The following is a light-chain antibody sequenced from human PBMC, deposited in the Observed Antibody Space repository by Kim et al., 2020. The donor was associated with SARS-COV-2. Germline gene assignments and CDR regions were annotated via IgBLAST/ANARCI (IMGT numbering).Light chain of an antibody. CDR1: QSVGSY. CDR3: QQYYNWPPYT. V-gene: IGKV3-15*01. Sequence: EIVMTQSPATLSVSPGERATLSCRASQSVGSYLAWYQQKSGQAPRLLIYGASTGATGVPARFSGSGSGTEFTLTISSLQSEDFAVYYCQQYYNWPPYTFGQGTKVEIK. J-gene: IGKJ2*01. CDR2: GAS.